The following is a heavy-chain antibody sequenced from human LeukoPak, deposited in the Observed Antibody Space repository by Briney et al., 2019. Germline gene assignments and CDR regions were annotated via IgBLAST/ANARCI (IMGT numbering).Heavy chain of an antibody. V-gene: IGHV4-4*07. CDR3: AREGSMTARPFVSIDY. J-gene: IGHJ4*02. D-gene: IGHD6-6*01. Sequence: SETLSLTCTVSGGSISSYYWSWIRQPAGKGLQWIGRIHTSGSTDYNPSLGSRVTMSVDTSNNQFSLKLGSVTAADTAVYYCAREGSMTARPFVSIDYWGQGTLVTVSS. CDR1: GGSISSYY. CDR2: IHTSGST.